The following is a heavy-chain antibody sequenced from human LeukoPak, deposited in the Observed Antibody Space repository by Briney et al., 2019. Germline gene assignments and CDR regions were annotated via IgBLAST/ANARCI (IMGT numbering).Heavy chain of an antibody. D-gene: IGHD7-27*01. J-gene: IGHJ5*02. Sequence: SETLSLTCTVSGGSISSSSYYWGWIRQPPGKGLEWIGGIYYSGSTYYNPSLKSRVTISVDTSSNQFSLKLSSVTAADTAVYYCARHSPVGNWGSLGWFDPWGQGTLVTVSS. CDR2: IYYSGST. V-gene: IGHV4-39*01. CDR3: ARHSPVGNWGSLGWFDP. CDR1: GGSISSSSYY.